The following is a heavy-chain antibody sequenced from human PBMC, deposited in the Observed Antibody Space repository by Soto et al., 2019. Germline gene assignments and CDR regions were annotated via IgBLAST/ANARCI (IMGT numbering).Heavy chain of an antibody. V-gene: IGHV3-30*18. D-gene: IGHD3-22*01. Sequence: ESGGGVVQPGRSLRLSCAASGFTFSSYGMHWVRQAPGKGLEWVAVISYDGSNKYYADSVKGRFTISRDNSKNTLYLQMNSLRAEDTAVYYCAKVTGYDSSGFDAFDIWGQGTMVTVSS. CDR3: AKVTGYDSSGFDAFDI. CDR2: ISYDGSNK. J-gene: IGHJ3*02. CDR1: GFTFSSYG.